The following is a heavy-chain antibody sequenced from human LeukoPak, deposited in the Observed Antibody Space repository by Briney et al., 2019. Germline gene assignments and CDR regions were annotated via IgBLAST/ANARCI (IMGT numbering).Heavy chain of an antibody. CDR1: GYSFTSYW. CDR2: IYPGDSDT. Sequence: GESLKISCTGSGYSFTSYWIGWVRQMPGKGLEWMGIIYPGDSDTRYSPSFQGQVTISADKSISTAYLQWSSLKASDTAMYYCARVGSSWYPYEYYFDYWGQGTLVTVSS. V-gene: IGHV5-51*01. CDR3: ARVGSSWYPYEYYFDY. D-gene: IGHD6-13*01. J-gene: IGHJ4*02.